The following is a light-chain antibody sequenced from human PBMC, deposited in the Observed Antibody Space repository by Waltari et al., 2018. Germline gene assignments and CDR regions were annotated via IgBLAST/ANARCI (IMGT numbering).Light chain of an antibody. J-gene: IGKJ4*01. CDR3: QQRTYWPPLT. CDR2: DAS. Sequence: EIVLTQSPATLSLSPGERATLSCRASQSVRHYLAWYQQKPGQAPRLLIYDASSRATGIPARFSGSGSGTDFTLTISSLEPEDFAVYYCQQRTYWPPLTFGGGTKVEIK. V-gene: IGKV3-11*01. CDR1: QSVRHY.